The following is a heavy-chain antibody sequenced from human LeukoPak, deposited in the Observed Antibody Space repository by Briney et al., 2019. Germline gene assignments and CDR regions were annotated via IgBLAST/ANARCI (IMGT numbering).Heavy chain of an antibody. J-gene: IGHJ3*02. CDR1: GFTFDDYA. CDR2: ISWNSGSI. Sequence: GVSLRLSCAASGFTFDDYAMHWVRQAPGKGLEWVSGISWNSGSIGYADSVKGRFTISRDNSKNTLYLQMNSLRAEDTAVYYCAKDATSITGTPDAFDIWGQGTMVTVSS. CDR3: AKDATSITGTPDAFDI. V-gene: IGHV3-9*01. D-gene: IGHD1-7*01.